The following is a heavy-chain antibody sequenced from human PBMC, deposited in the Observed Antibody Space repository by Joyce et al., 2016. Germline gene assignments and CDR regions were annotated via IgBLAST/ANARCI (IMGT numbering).Heavy chain of an antibody. Sequence: QVQLVESGGGAVQPGRSLTLYCAVSGFPFSRYAMHWVRQAPSKGRDGVAAISYDGTRKYYADAVKDRFTISRDKSENTLSLEMNSLRTEDTSVYYCARDRATSGFFTYHFDNWGQGSLVSVSS. V-gene: IGHV3-30-3*01. D-gene: IGHD3-22*01. CDR1: GFPFSRYA. J-gene: IGHJ4*02. CDR3: ARDRATSGFFTYHFDN. CDR2: ISYDGTRK.